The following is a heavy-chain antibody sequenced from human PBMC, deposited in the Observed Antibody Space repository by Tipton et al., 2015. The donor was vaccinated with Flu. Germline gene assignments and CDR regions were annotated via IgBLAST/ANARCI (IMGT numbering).Heavy chain of an antibody. Sequence: LRLSCSVSGGSVNSAGYFWSWLRQHPGKGLEWIGYILYSGGTYYNPSLMSRVTISVDTSKNQFSLRLSSVTAADTAVYYCARSIRGSEWFDPWGQGTLVSVSS. J-gene: IGHJ5*02. D-gene: IGHD3-10*01. V-gene: IGHV4-31*03. CDR2: ILYSGGT. CDR1: GGSVNSAGYF. CDR3: ARSIRGSEWFDP.